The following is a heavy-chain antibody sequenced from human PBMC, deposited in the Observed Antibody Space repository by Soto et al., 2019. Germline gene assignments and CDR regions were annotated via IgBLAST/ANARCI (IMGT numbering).Heavy chain of an antibody. V-gene: IGHV3-21*01. CDR2: ISSSSSYI. Sequence: EVQLVESGGGLVKPGGSLRLSCAASGFTFSSYSMNWVRQAPGKGLEWVSSISSSSSYIYYADSVKGRFTISRDNAKNSLYLQMNSLRAEATAVYYCARTVPSNYRRYYYGMDVWGHGTTVTVSS. CDR1: GFTFSSYS. CDR3: ARTVPSNYRRYYYGMDV. J-gene: IGHJ6*02. D-gene: IGHD1-7*01.